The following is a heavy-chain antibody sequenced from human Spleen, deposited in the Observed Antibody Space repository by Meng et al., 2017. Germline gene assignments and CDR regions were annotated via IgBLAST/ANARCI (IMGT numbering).Heavy chain of an antibody. V-gene: IGHV4-39*07. CDR1: GFTFSNYY. CDR3: ARAQKAYSSSWYVEIDY. Sequence: GSLRLSCTASGFTFSNYYMSWIRQAPGKGLEWIGSIYYSGTTSYNPSLESRVTISVDTSKNQYSLKLSSETAADTAVYYCARAQKAYSSSWYVEIDYWGQGTLVTVSS. J-gene: IGHJ4*02. CDR2: IYYSGTT. D-gene: IGHD6-13*01.